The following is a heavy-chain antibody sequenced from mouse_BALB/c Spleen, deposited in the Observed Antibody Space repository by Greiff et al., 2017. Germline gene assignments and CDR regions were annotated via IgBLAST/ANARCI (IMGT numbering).Heavy chain of an antibody. J-gene: IGHJ1*01. D-gene: IGHD2-4*01. Sequence: QVQLQQPGAELVKPGASVQLSCKASGYTFTSYWMHWVKQRPGQGLEWIGEINPSNGRTNYNEKFKSKATLTVDKSSSTAYMQLSSLTSEDSAVYYCARCPDYYWYFDVWGAGTTVTVSS. CDR1: GYTFTSYW. CDR2: INPSNGRT. V-gene: IGHV1S81*02. CDR3: ARCPDYYWYFDV.